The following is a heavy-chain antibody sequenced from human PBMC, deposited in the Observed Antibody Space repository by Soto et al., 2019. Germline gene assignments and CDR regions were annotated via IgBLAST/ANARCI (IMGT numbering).Heavy chain of an antibody. J-gene: IGHJ5*02. CDR2: VYHTGDT. CDR3: AREIVTAGGNNYFDP. Sequence: SETLSLTCVVSGGTVASSHWLSWVRQSPGGGLEWIGNVYHTGDTNLNPSLQSRVTISVDKSNNQFSLRLNSLTAADTAVYFCAREIVTAGGNNYFDPWGPGTLVTVSS. CDR1: GGTVASSHW. V-gene: IGHV4-4*02. D-gene: IGHD2-21*02.